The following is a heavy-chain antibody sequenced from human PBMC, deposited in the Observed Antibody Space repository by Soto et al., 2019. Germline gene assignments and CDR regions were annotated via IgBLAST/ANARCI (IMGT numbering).Heavy chain of an antibody. Sequence: GGSLRLSCTASGFTFGDYAMRWVRQAPGKGLEWVGFIRSKAYGGTTEYAASVKGRFTISRDDSKSIAYLQMNSLKTEDTAVYYCYYDSSGYDYWGQGTLVTVSS. CDR1: GFTFGDYA. CDR3: YYDSSGYDY. J-gene: IGHJ4*02. CDR2: IRSKAYGGTT. D-gene: IGHD3-22*01. V-gene: IGHV3-49*04.